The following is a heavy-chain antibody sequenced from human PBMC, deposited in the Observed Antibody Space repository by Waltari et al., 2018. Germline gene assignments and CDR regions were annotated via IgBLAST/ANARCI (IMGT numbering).Heavy chain of an antibody. Sequence: QLQLQESGPGLVKPSETLSLTCTVSGGSISSSSYYWGWIRQPPGKGLEWIGSIYYRGGTYDTPSLKSRVTRSVDTSKNQFSLKLSSVTAADTAVYYCARDEGIAAAGTFDYWGQGTLVTVSS. D-gene: IGHD6-13*01. CDR2: IYYRGGT. V-gene: IGHV4-39*07. CDR3: ARDEGIAAAGTFDY. CDR1: GGSISSSSYY. J-gene: IGHJ4*02.